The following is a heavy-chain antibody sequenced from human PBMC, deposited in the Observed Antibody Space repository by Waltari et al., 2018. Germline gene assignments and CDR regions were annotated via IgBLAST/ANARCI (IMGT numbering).Heavy chain of an antibody. CDR2: INHSGST. CDR1: GGSFSGYY. V-gene: IGHV4-34*01. J-gene: IGHJ6*02. CDR3: ARYCSSTSCPYYYGMDV. Sequence: QVQLQQWGAGLLKPSETLSLTCAVYGGSFSGYYWSWIRQPPGKGLEWVGEINHSGSTNYNPALKSRVTISVDTSKNQFSLKLSSVTAADTAVYYCARYCSSTSCPYYYGMDVWGQGTTVTVSS. D-gene: IGHD2-2*01.